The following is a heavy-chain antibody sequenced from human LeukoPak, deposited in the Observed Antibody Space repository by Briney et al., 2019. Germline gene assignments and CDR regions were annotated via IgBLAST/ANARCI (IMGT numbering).Heavy chain of an antibody. CDR3: AKAPSAQYYYYMDV. Sequence: PGGSLRLSCAASGFTFSSYAMSWVRQAPGKGLEWVSAISGSGGSTYYADSVKGRLTISRDNSKNTLYLQMNSLRAEDTAVYYCAKAPSAQYYYYMDVWGKGITVTVSS. D-gene: IGHD2-15*01. CDR1: GFTFSSYA. CDR2: ISGSGGST. J-gene: IGHJ6*03. V-gene: IGHV3-23*01.